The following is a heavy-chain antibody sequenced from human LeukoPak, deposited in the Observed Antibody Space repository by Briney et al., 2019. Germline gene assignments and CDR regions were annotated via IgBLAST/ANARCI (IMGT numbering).Heavy chain of an antibody. CDR3: ASLSGSYYLGYIDY. Sequence: SETLSLTCTVSGGSISPFYWSWIRQPPGKGLEWIAYIYYSGSTAYNPSLKSRVAISIDTSKNQFSLKLSSVTAADTAVYYCASLSGSYYLGYIDYWGQGTLVTVSS. J-gene: IGHJ4*02. D-gene: IGHD1-26*01. CDR1: GGSISPFY. V-gene: IGHV4-59*08. CDR2: IYYSGST.